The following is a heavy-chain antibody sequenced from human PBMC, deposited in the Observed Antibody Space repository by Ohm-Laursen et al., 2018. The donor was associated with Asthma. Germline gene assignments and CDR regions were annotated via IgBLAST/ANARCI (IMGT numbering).Heavy chain of an antibody. CDR2: ISYDGSNK. Sequence: SLRLSCAASGSTFSSYAMHWVRQAPGKGLEWVAVISYDGSNKYYADSVKGRFTISRDNSKNTLYPQMNSLRAEDTAVYYCARDRHYDFWSGYQNDDAFDIWGQGTMVTVSS. CDR3: ARDRHYDFWSGYQNDDAFDI. J-gene: IGHJ3*02. V-gene: IGHV3-30-3*01. D-gene: IGHD3-3*01. CDR1: GSTFSSYA.